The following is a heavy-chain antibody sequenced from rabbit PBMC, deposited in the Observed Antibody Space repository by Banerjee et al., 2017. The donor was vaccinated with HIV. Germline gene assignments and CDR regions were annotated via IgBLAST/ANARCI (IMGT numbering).Heavy chain of an antibody. CDR1: GFDFSSNA. CDR3: ARDAGSAGYNYVVRLDL. D-gene: IGHD4-2*01. J-gene: IGHJ6*01. Sequence: QEQLVESGGGLVQPEGSLTLTCKASGFDFSSNAMCWVRQAPGKRPEWIAYIYNGDGSTYYASWAKGRFTISRSTSLNTVTLQMTSLTAADTATYFCARDAGSAGYNYVVRLDLWGPGTLVTVS. CDR2: IYNGDGST. V-gene: IGHV1S47*01.